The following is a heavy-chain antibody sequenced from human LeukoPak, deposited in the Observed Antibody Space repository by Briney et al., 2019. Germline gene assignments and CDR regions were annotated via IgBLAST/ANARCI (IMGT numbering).Heavy chain of an antibody. CDR3: ARGASQPQAAAGLLDY. CDR1: GGSFSGYY. D-gene: IGHD6-13*01. Sequence: SETLSLTCAVYGGSFSGYYWSWIRQPPGKGLEWIGEINHSGSTNYNPSLKSRVTISVDTSKNQFSLKLSSVTAADTAVYYCARGASQPQAAAGLLDYWGQGTLVTASS. CDR2: INHSGST. V-gene: IGHV4-34*01. J-gene: IGHJ4*02.